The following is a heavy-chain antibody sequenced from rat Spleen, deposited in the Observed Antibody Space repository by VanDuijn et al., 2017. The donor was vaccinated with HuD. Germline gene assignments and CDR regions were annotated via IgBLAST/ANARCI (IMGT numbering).Heavy chain of an antibody. Sequence: EVQLVESGGGLVQPGRSLKLSCAASGFTFSDYYMAWVRQAPTKGLEWVATISYDGRNPYYADAVKGRFTISRDNAKNTLYLQLNSLKSEDTAIYYCARGPGLAYWGQGTLVTVSS. CDR3: ARGPGLAY. CDR2: ISYDGRNP. D-gene: IGHD1-4*01. CDR1: GFTFSDYY. V-gene: IGHV5-7*01. J-gene: IGHJ3*01.